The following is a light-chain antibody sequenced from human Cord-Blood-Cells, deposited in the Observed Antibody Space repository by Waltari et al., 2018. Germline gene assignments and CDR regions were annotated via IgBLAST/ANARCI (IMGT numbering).Light chain of an antibody. V-gene: IGLV2-14*01. CDR3: SSYTSSSTV. CDR2: YVS. CDR1: SSDVGGYTY. Sequence: QSALPQPASVSGSPGQAIPISCPGTSSDVGGYTYLSWYQQHPGKAPKLMIYYVSNRSSGVSKRFSGSKSGNTASLTISGLQAEDEADYYCSSYTSSSTVFGGGTKLTVL. J-gene: IGLJ2*01.